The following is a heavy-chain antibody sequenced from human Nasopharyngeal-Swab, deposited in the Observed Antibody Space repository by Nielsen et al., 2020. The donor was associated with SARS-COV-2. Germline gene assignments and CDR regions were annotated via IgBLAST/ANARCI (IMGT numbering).Heavy chain of an antibody. Sequence: SETLSLTCTVSGGSISSYYWSWIRQPDGKGMEWIGRIYTSGSTYYNPSLKSRVTISIDTSKNQFSLKLSSVTAADTAVYYCARRGFIGTRTLSHFDYWGQGTLVTVSS. D-gene: IGHD1-26*01. CDR2: IYTSGST. J-gene: IGHJ4*02. V-gene: IGHV4-4*07. CDR1: GGSISSYY. CDR3: ARRGFIGTRTLSHFDY.